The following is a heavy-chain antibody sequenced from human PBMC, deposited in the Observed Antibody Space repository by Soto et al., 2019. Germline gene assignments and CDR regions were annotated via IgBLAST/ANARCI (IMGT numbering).Heavy chain of an antibody. D-gene: IGHD3-10*02. CDR3: ASMIGDPVLSFDS. V-gene: IGHV4-59*01. Sequence: QVQLQESGPGLVKPSETLSLTCTVSGGSISSYYWSWIRQPPGKGLEWIGFIFYSGSTSYNPSLKSRVTISIDTSEYQFSLKLNSVNAADTAVYYCASMIGDPVLSFDSWGKGTLVAVSS. J-gene: IGHJ5*01. CDR1: GGSISSYY. CDR2: IFYSGST.